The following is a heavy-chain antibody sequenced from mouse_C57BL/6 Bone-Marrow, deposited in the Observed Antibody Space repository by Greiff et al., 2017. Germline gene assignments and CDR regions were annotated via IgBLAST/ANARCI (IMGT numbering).Heavy chain of an antibody. V-gene: IGHV1-81*01. CDR2: IYPRSGNT. CDR3: AREDYGSSCDY. J-gene: IGHJ2*01. CDR1: GYTFTSYG. Sequence: QVQLKQSGAELARPGASVKLSCKASGYTFTSYGISWVKQRTGQGLEWIGEIYPRSGNTYYNEKFKGKATLTADKSSSTAYMGLRSLTSEDSAVYFCAREDYGSSCDYWGQGTTLTVSS. D-gene: IGHD1-1*01.